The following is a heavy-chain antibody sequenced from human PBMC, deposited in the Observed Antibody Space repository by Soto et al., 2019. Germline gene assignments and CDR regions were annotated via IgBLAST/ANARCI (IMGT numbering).Heavy chain of an antibody. CDR1: GGSISSYY. CDR2: IYTSGST. V-gene: IGHV4-4*07. Sequence: PSETLSLTCTVSGGSISSYYWSWIRQPAGKGLEWIGRIYTSGSTNYNPSLKSRVTMSVDTSKNQFSLKLSSVTAADTAVYYCARVSPVVPAGGTHGMDVWGQGTTVTASS. CDR3: ARVSPVVPAGGTHGMDV. J-gene: IGHJ6*02. D-gene: IGHD2-2*01.